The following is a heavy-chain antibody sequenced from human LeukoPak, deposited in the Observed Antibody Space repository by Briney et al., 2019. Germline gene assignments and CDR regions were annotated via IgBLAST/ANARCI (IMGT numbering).Heavy chain of an antibody. CDR1: GYTFTGYY. V-gene: IGHV1-2*02. J-gene: IGHJ1*01. D-gene: IGHD3-10*01. CDR2: INPNSGGT. Sequence: ASVKVSCKASGYTFTGYYMHWVRQAPGQGLEWMGWINPNSGGTNYAQKFQGRVTMTRDTSISTAYMELSRLKSDDTAVYYCARDPGSGSYLFQHWGQGTLVTASS. CDR3: ARDPGSGSYLFQH.